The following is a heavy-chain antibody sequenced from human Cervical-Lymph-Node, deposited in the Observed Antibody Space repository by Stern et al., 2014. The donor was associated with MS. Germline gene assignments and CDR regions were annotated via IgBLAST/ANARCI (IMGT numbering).Heavy chain of an antibody. J-gene: IGHJ3*02. CDR1: GGSISSRNW. CDR3: AGGDIPVAFDI. Sequence: QLQLQESGPGLVKPSGTLSLTCAVSGGSISSRNWWSWVRQPPGKGLEWIGEISHSGSTNYKPALKSRVTLSVDKSKTQFSLKLSSVTAADTAVYYCAGGDIPVAFDIWGQGTMVTVSS. CDR2: ISHSGST. V-gene: IGHV4-4*02. D-gene: IGHD2-15*01.